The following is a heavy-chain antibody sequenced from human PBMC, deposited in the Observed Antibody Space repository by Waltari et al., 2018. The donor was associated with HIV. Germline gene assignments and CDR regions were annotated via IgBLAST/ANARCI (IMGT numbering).Heavy chain of an antibody. J-gene: IGHJ4*02. CDR1: GFTVSSNY. Sequence: EVQLVESGGGLIQPGGSLRLSCAASGFTVSSNYMSWVRQAPGKGLEWVSVIYSGGRTYHADSGKGRFTISRDNSKNTLYLQMNSLRAEDTAVYYCARGAGVVPAAIDYWGQGTLVTVSS. CDR2: IYSGGRT. V-gene: IGHV3-53*01. CDR3: ARGAGVVPAAIDY. D-gene: IGHD2-2*02.